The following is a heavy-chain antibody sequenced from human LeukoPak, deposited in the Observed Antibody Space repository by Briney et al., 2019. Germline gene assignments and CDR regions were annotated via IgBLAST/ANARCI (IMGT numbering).Heavy chain of an antibody. D-gene: IGHD5-12*01. CDR2: IYPGDSDT. CDR1: GYSFTSYW. Sequence: GESLKISCKGSGYSFTSYWIGWVRQMPGKGLEWMGIIYPGDSDTRYSPSFQGQVTISADKSISTAYLQWSSLKASDTAMYYCARQRYSGYDFPYYFDYWGQGTLVTASS. CDR3: ARQRYSGYDFPYYFDY. V-gene: IGHV5-51*01. J-gene: IGHJ4*02.